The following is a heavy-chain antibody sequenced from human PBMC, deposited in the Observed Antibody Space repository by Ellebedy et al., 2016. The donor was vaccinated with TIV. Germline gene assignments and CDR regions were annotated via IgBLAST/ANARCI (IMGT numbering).Heavy chain of an antibody. J-gene: IGHJ3*02. CDR2: ISGTGGDT. CDR1: GFTFSSYA. Sequence: GGSLRLSCAASGFTFSSYAMSWVRQAPGKGLEWVSVISGTGGDTYYADSVKGRFTISRANAKNTLYLQMHSLRAEDTAVYYCAKSHDSSGYHYVGAFDIWGQGTMVTASS. D-gene: IGHD3-22*01. V-gene: IGHV3-23*01. CDR3: AKSHDSSGYHYVGAFDI.